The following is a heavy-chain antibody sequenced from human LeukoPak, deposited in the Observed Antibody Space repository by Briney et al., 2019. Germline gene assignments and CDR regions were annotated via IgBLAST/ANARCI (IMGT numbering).Heavy chain of an antibody. CDR2: ISAYNGNT. CDR1: GYTFNIYG. V-gene: IGHV1-18*01. CDR3: ARGRYSYGYMGYFDY. Sequence: ASVKVSCKASGYTFNIYGIGWVRQAPGQGREWMGWISAYNGNTNYAQKLQGRVTMTTDTSTSTAYMELRSLRSDDTAVYYCARGRYSYGYMGYFDYWGQGTLVTVSS. J-gene: IGHJ4*02. D-gene: IGHD5-18*01.